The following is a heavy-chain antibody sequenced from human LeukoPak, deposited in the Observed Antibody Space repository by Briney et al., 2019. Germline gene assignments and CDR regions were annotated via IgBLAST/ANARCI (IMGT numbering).Heavy chain of an antibody. CDR1: GFTFNSYA. CDR3: AKAGIGVVGYFDY. J-gene: IGHJ4*02. D-gene: IGHD6-19*01. Sequence: QPGGSLRLSCAASGFTFNSYAMSWVRQAPGKGLEWVSAIRGSGGGTYYADSVKGRFTISRDNSKNTLYLQMNSLRDEDTALYHCAKAGIGVVGYFDYWGQGTLVTVSS. CDR2: IRGSGGGT. V-gene: IGHV3-23*01.